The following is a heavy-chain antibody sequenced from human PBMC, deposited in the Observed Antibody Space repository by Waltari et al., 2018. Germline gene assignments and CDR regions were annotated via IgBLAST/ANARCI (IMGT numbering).Heavy chain of an antibody. CDR2: IYHSGST. D-gene: IGHD1-26*01. CDR3: ARLDGTNNWFDP. CDR1: GYSISSGYY. V-gene: IGHV4-38-2*01. J-gene: IGHJ5*02. Sequence: QVQLQESGPGLVKPSATLSLTCAVSGYSISSGYYWGWIRQPPGKGLEWIGSIYHSGSTYYNPSLKSRVTISVDTSKNQFSLKLSSVTAADTAVYYCARLDGTNNWFDPWGQGTLVTVSS.